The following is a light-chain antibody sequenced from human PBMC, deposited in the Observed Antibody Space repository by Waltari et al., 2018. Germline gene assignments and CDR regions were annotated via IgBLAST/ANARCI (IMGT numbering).Light chain of an antibody. V-gene: IGLV2-14*01. Sequence: QSALTQPASVSGSPGQSITISCPGTSSDVGAYKYVSWYQQHPGKAPKVMIYEVSNRPSGVSNRFSGSKSGNTASLTISGLQAEDEAHYYCSSYTSSSTVIFGGGTTLTVL. CDR3: SSYTSSSTVI. J-gene: IGLJ2*01. CDR1: SSDVGAYKY. CDR2: EVS.